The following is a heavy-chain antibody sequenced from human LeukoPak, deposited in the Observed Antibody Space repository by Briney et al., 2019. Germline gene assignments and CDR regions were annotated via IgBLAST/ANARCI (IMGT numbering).Heavy chain of an antibody. J-gene: IGHJ6*03. Sequence: SETLSLTCAVYGGSFSGYYWSWIRQPPGKGLEWIGEINHSGSTNYNPSLKSRVTISVDTSKNQFSLKLSSVTAADTAVYYCARVVNRGYTIFGVAPTYYYYYYMDVWGKGTTVTVSS. CDR3: ARVVNRGYTIFGVAPTYYYYYYMDV. CDR2: INHSGST. V-gene: IGHV4-34*01. D-gene: IGHD3-3*01. CDR1: GGSFSGYY.